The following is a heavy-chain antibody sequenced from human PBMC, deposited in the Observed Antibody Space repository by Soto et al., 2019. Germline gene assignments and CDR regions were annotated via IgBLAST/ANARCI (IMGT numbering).Heavy chain of an antibody. J-gene: IGHJ6*03. Sequence: QVQRVQSGAEGKKPGASVKVSCKASGYTFTSYGISWVRQAPGQGLAWMGWISAYNGNTNYAQNLQGRVTMTTDTATSTAYMELRSLRSDDTAVYYCARVPFYDSPPYSSYLDVWGKGTTVTVSS. CDR2: ISAYNGNT. V-gene: IGHV1-18*01. CDR3: ARVPFYDSPPYSSYLDV. CDR1: GYTFTSYG. D-gene: IGHD5-12*01.